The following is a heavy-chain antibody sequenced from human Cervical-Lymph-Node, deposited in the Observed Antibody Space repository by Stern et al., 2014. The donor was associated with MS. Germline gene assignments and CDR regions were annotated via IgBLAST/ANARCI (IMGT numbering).Heavy chain of an antibody. Sequence: QVQLVQSGGEVKKPGASAKVSCEASGYTFTRYGIAWVRQAPGQRLEWMGWISRYNTNTCFAESFQERLSMTTDTSTSTVYMELRSLRSDDTAVYYCARDPGGYFHGMDVWGQGTTVTVSS. D-gene: IGHD2/OR15-2a*01. CDR3: ARDPGGYFHGMDV. V-gene: IGHV1-18*01. CDR1: GYTFTRYG. CDR2: ISRYNTNT. J-gene: IGHJ6*02.